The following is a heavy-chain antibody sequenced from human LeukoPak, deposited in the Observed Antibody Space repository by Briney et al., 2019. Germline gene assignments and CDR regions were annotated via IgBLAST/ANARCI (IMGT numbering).Heavy chain of an antibody. D-gene: IGHD6-19*01. CDR1: GVTFSSYA. J-gene: IGHJ4*02. V-gene: IGHV1-69*05. CDR3: ARGNGDSSGWYYDY. CDR2: IITIFGTA. Sequence: SVKVSCKGSGVTFSSYAISWVRQAPGQGLEWMGRIITIFGTANYALKFQGRVTITTDESTNTAYMELSSLRSEDTAVYYCARGNGDSSGWYYDYWGQGTLVTVSS.